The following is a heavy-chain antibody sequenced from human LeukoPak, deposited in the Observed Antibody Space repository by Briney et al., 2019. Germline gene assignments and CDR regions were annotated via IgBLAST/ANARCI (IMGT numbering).Heavy chain of an antibody. CDR3: ARKTGTTPLRDRGRNAFYI. V-gene: IGHV4-34*01. J-gene: IGHJ3*02. Sequence: SETLSLTCAVYGGSFSGYYWSWIRQPPGKGLEWIGEINHSGSTNYNPSLKSRVTISVDTSKNQFSLMLSSVTAADTAVYYCARKTGTTPLRDRGRNAFYIWGQGTMVTVSS. D-gene: IGHD1-1*01. CDR2: INHSGST. CDR1: GGSFSGYY.